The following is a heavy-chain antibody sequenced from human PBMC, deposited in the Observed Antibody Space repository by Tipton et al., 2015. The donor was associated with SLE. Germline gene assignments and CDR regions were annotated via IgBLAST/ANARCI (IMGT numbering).Heavy chain of an antibody. J-gene: IGHJ4*02. D-gene: IGHD6-19*01. CDR2: ITRRGKT. Sequence: TLSLTCAVHDGSLSNYYWSWFRRPPGRGLEWIGEITRRGKTNYNPSLKSRVTISVDTSKNQFSLKLTLVTAADTAVYYCARLTTSGWLDYWGQGTLVTVSS. V-gene: IGHV4-34*01. CDR3: ARLTTSGWLDY. CDR1: DGSLSNYY.